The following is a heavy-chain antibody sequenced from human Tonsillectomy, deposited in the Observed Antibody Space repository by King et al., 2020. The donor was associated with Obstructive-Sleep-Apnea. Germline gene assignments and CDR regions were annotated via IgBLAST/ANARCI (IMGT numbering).Heavy chain of an antibody. CDR3: ARLDYGDLSFDY. J-gene: IGHJ4*02. Sequence: VQLQQWGAGLLKPSETLSLSCAVFGGSFSNYYWSWIRQPPGKGLEWIGDLSHSGSTIYNPSLKSRITISVDTSKNQFSLELSSVTAADTAVYYCARLDYGDLSFDYWGQGTLVTVSS. V-gene: IGHV4-34*01. CDR1: GGSFSNYY. D-gene: IGHD4-17*01. CDR2: LSHSGST.